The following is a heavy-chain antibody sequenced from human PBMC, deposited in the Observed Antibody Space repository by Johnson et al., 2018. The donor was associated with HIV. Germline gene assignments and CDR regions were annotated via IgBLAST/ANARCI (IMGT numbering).Heavy chain of an antibody. Sequence: VHLVESGGGVVQPGRSLRLSCAASGFTFSSYWMHWVRQAPGKGLVWVSRINSDGSNTKYADSVKGRFTISRDNAKNTLYLQMNSLTADDTAVYYCGRGGRVVMEDVFGIWGQGTMVTVSS. CDR1: GFTFSSYW. V-gene: IGHV3-74*03. D-gene: IGHD3-3*01. CDR2: INSDGSNT. CDR3: GRGGRVVMEDVFGI. J-gene: IGHJ3*02.